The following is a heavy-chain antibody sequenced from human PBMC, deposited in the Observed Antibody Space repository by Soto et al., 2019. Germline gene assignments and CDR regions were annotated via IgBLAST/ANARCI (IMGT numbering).Heavy chain of an antibody. CDR3: ARMATFGSLNWFDP. Sequence: GASVKVSCKASGYTFTGYYMHWVRQAPGQGLEWMGWINPNSGGTNYAQKFQGRVTMTRDTSISTAYMELSRLRSDDTAVYYCARMATFGSLNWFDPWGQGTLVTVSS. CDR1: GYTFTGYY. J-gene: IGHJ5*02. CDR2: INPNSGGT. D-gene: IGHD3-16*01. V-gene: IGHV1-2*02.